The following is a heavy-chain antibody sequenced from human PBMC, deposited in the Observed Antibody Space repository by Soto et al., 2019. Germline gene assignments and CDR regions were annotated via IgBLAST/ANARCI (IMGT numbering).Heavy chain of an antibody. CDR1: GFTLSDYR. CDR3: SRDIGRHSFEY. CDR2: SRGRASGYTI. D-gene: IGHD1-26*01. V-gene: IGHV3-72*01. J-gene: IGHJ4*02. Sequence: EVQLVESGGGLVQPGGSLRLSCAASGFTLSDYRMDWVRLAPRKGLEWVARSRGRASGYTIEYAASVEDRFTISRDDSKNSLYLQMNSLKIEDTAVYYCSRDIGRHSFEYWGQGTPVTVSS.